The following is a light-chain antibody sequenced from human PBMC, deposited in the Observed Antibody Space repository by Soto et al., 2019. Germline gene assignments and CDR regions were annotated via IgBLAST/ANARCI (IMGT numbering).Light chain of an antibody. CDR3: QQYHNWPPIT. CDR2: GPS. J-gene: IGKJ5*01. V-gene: IGKV3-15*01. CDR1: QSVSSN. Sequence: EIVLTQTPGTLSLSPGERATLSCRASQSVSSNLAWYQQKPGQPPRLIIYGPSTRATGIPARFSGSGSGTEFTLTISSLQSEDFAVYYCQQYHNWPPITFGQGTRLEIK.